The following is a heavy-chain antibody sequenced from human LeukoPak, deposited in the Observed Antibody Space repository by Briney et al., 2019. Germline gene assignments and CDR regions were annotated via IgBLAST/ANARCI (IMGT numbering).Heavy chain of an antibody. Sequence: PGGSLRLSCAASGFTFSSYSMNWVRQAPGKGLEWVSSISSSSSYIYYADSVKGRFTISRDNAKNSLYLQMDGLRAEDTAAYYCARGATDITRWFDPWGQGTLVIVSS. CDR3: ARGATDITRWFDP. V-gene: IGHV3-21*01. CDR1: GFTFSSYS. J-gene: IGHJ5*02. D-gene: IGHD3-3*01. CDR2: ISSSSSYI.